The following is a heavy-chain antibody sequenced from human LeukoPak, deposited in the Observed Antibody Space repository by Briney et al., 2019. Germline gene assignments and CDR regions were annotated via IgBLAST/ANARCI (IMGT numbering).Heavy chain of an antibody. Sequence: PGGSLRLSCAASGFTFSSYWMSWVRQAPGKGREWVANIKQDGSEKYYVDSVKGRFTISRDNAKNSLYLQMNSLRAEDTAVYYCARAMVRGVISYYYYGMDVWGQGTTVTVSS. CDR1: GFTFSSYW. CDR3: ARAMVRGVISYYYYGMDV. J-gene: IGHJ6*02. D-gene: IGHD3-10*01. CDR2: IKQDGSEK. V-gene: IGHV3-7*01.